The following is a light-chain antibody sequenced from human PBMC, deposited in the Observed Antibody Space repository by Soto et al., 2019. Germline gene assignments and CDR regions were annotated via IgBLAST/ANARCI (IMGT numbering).Light chain of an antibody. CDR1: QSVLYSSNNKNY. CDR2: GAS. Sequence: DIVMTQSPDSLAVSLGERATINCKSSQSVLYSSNNKNYLAWYQQKPGQPPKLLIYGASTRESGVPDRFSGSGSGTDFTLTISSLQTEDVAVYYCQQYFGLPLTFGQGTKVEVK. J-gene: IGKJ1*01. CDR3: QQYFGLPLT. V-gene: IGKV4-1*01.